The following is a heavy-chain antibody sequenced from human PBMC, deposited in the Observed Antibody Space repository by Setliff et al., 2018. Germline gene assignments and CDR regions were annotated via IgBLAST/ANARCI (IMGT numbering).Heavy chain of an antibody. Sequence: PGESLKISCTGSGYSFSNFWISWVRQMPGKGLEWMGTIYPGNADTRYSPSFQGQVTISTDTSINTAFLQWNNLKASDTAVYYCARRGERFFNWFDPWGQGTLVTVSS. CDR1: GYSFSNFW. J-gene: IGHJ5*02. D-gene: IGHD2-21*01. CDR2: IYPGNADT. V-gene: IGHV5-51*01. CDR3: ARRGERFFNWFDP.